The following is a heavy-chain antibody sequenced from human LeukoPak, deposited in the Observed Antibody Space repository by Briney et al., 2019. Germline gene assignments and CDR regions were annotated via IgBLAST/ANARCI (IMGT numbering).Heavy chain of an antibody. CDR2: ILYSGTT. J-gene: IGHJ5*02. CDR1: GASVASYY. D-gene: IGHD3-16*01. Sequence: SETLSLTCTVSGASVASYYWNWIRQPPRKGLEWIGYILYSGTTNYNPSLNSRVTMSLDTSKNQFSLELSSVTAADTAVYYCARRIIARGLGQENWFDPWGQGILVTVSS. V-gene: IGHV4-59*02. CDR3: ARRIIARGLGQENWFDP.